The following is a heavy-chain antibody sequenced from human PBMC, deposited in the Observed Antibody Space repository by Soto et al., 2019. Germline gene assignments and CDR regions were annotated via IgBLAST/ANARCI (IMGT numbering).Heavy chain of an antibody. J-gene: IGHJ6*02. CDR2: IMPVFHTT. CDR1: GGTFNNFA. CDR3: ATATISPVSATLYHYGMDV. D-gene: IGHD6-25*01. Sequence: QVQLVQSGAEVKKPGSSVKVSCQASGGTFNNFAFTWVRQAPGQGLEWLGGIMPVFHTTNIAQTFQDRITVTADDFTTTVYMEMTSLIYDDTAVYYCATATISPVSATLYHYGMDVWGQGTTVTVSS. V-gene: IGHV1-69*01.